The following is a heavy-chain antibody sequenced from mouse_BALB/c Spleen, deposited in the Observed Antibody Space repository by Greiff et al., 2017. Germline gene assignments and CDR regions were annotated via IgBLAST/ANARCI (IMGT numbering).Heavy chain of an antibody. J-gene: IGHJ2*01. V-gene: IGHV3-2*02. CDR1: GYSITSDYA. Sequence: EVKLEESGPGLVKPSQSLSLTCTVTGYSITSDYAWNWIRQFPGNKLEWMGYISYSGSTSYNPSLKSRISITRDTSKNQFFLQLNSVTTEDTATYYCARGGYSDYWGQGTTLTVSS. CDR2: ISYSGST. CDR3: ARGGYSDY.